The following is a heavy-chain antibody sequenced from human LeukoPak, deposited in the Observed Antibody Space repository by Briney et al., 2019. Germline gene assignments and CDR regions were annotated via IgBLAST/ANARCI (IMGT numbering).Heavy chain of an antibody. V-gene: IGHV3-74*01. J-gene: IGHJ4*02. Sequence: GGSLRLSCAASGFTFSNYWMHWVRQVPGEGLVWVSRINTDGSSTNYADSVKGRFTISRDNAKNALYLQMSSLRVEDTAVYSCARANNFDYWGQGTLVTVSS. CDR2: INTDGSST. D-gene: IGHD4/OR15-4a*01. CDR3: ARANNFDY. CDR1: GFTFSNYW.